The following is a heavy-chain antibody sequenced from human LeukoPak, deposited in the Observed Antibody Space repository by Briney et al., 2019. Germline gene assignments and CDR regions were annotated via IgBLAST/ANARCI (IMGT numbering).Heavy chain of an antibody. D-gene: IGHD1-26*01. J-gene: IGHJ6*02. Sequence: SETLSLTCAVYGGSFSGYYWSWIRQPPGKGLEWIGEINHSGSTNYNPSLKSRVTISVDTSKNQFSLKLSSVTAADTAAYYCARGPKWTPSGMDVWGQGTTVTVSS. CDR3: ARGPKWTPSGMDV. V-gene: IGHV4-34*01. CDR1: GGSFSGYY. CDR2: INHSGST.